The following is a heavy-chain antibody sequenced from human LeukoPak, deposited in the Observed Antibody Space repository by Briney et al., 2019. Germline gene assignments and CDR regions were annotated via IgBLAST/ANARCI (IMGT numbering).Heavy chain of an antibody. J-gene: IGHJ4*02. V-gene: IGHV4-4*07. CDR2: ISTTGSP. CDR3: AREAGISRPLDY. CDR1: GASLKTFY. Sequence: SETLSLTCNISGASLKTFYWTWIRQSAGKGLEWIGRISTTGSPNYNAYLKSRLSISMDTSRSQFSLKLSSVTAADTAVYYCAREAGISRPLDYWGQGTLVTVSS.